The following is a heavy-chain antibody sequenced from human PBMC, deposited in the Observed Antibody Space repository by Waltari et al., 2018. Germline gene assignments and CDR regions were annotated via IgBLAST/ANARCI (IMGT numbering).Heavy chain of an antibody. V-gene: IGHV4-39*01. CDR1: GGSISRSSYY. J-gene: IGHJ4*02. D-gene: IGHD4-17*01. Sequence: QLQLQESGPGLVKPSETLSLTCTVSGGSISRSSYYWGWIRQPPGKGLEWIGSIYYSGSTYYNPSLKSRVTISVDTSKNQFSLKLSSVTAADTAVYYCARRHYGDYTVDYWGQGTLVTVSS. CDR3: ARRHYGDYTVDY. CDR2: IYYSGST.